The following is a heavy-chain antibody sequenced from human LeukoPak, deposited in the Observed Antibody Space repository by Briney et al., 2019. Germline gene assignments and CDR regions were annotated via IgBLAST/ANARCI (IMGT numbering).Heavy chain of an antibody. Sequence: SQTLSLTCGVSGGSINVGGYSWNWLRQPPGKGLEWSGHIFHSGVTYYKPSLRSRVAISLDRSKNQVSLNVTSVTAADTAVYYCARGGVYTGMDAWGQGTTVIVSS. CDR2: IFHSGVT. D-gene: IGHD2-2*02. J-gene: IGHJ6*02. CDR3: ARGGVYTGMDA. CDR1: GGSINVGGYS. V-gene: IGHV4-30-2*01.